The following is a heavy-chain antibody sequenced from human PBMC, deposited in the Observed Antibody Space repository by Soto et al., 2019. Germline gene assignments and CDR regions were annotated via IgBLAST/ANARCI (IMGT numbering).Heavy chain of an antibody. Sequence: QVHLVESGGAVVQPGRSLRLSCAASGFTFSSYGMHWVRQAPGKGLEWVAVISHDGSNKYCADSVKGRFTISRDYSKNTLYLEMNSLRAEDTAVYYCAKVYSDHHGPSRIDYWGQGTLVTVSS. V-gene: IGHV3-30*18. CDR2: ISHDGSNK. D-gene: IGHD5-12*01. J-gene: IGHJ4*02. CDR3: AKVYSDHHGPSRIDY. CDR1: GFTFSSYG.